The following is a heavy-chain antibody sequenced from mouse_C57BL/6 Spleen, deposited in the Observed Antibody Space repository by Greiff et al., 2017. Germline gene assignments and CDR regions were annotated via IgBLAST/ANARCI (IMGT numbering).Heavy chain of an antibody. V-gene: IGHV3-6*01. CDR2: ISYDGSN. J-gene: IGHJ1*03. CDR3: ARAGIYDGYYEYFDV. D-gene: IGHD2-3*01. CDR1: GYSITSGYY. Sequence: EVQLQQSGPGLVKPSQSLSLTCSVTGYSITSGYYWNWIRQFPGNKLEWMGYISYDGSNNYNPSLKNRISITRDTSKNQFFLKLNSVTTEDTATXYCARAGIYDGYYEYFDVWGTGTTVTVSS.